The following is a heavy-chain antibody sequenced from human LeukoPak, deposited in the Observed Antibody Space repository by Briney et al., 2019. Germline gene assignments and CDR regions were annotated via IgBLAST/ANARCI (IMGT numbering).Heavy chain of an antibody. V-gene: IGHV3-33*01. CDR1: GFTFSSYG. D-gene: IGHD3-9*01. CDR2: IWYDGSNK. Sequence: GGSLRLSCAASGFTFSSYGMHWVRQAPGKGLEWVAVIWYDGSNKYYADSVKGRFTISRDNSKNTLYLQMNSLRAEDTAVYYCAREYDILTGSPPGYWGQGTLVTVSS. J-gene: IGHJ4*02. CDR3: AREYDILTGSPPGY.